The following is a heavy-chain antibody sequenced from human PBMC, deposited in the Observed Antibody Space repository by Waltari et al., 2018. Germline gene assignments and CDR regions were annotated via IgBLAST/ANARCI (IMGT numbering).Heavy chain of an antibody. D-gene: IGHD3-22*01. CDR3: AKSYYDSSGYYYYFDY. CDR2: IYSGGST. V-gene: IGHV3-23*03. Sequence: EVQLLESGGGLVQPGGSLRLSCAASGFTFSSYAMSWVRQAPGKGLEWVSVIYSGGSTYYADSVKGRFTISRDNSKNTLYLQMNSLRAEDTAVYYCAKSYYDSSGYYYYFDYWGQGTLVTVSS. CDR1: GFTFSSYA. J-gene: IGHJ4*02.